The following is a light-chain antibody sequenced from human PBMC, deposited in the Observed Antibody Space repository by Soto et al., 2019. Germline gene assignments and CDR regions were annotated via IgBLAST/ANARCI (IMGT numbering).Light chain of an antibody. CDR1: SSNIGAGYD. CDR2: GNT. CDR3: QSYDSSLSGVV. J-gene: IGLJ2*01. Sequence: QSVLTQSPSVSGAPGQRVTTSCTGSSSNIGAGYDVHWYKQLPGTAPKLLIYGNTNRPSGVPDRFSGSKSGTSASLAITGLQAEDEADYYCQSYDSSLSGVVFGGGTKLTVL. V-gene: IGLV1-40*01.